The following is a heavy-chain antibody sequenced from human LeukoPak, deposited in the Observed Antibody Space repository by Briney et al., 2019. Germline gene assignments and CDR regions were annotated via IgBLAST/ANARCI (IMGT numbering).Heavy chain of an antibody. CDR1: GLTFSSYS. V-gene: IGHV3-21*01. CDR3: ARDQSIAVAGAIGY. Sequence: PGGSLRLSCAASGLTFSSYSMNWVRQAPGKGLEWVSSISSSSSYIYYADSVKGRFTISRDNAKNSLYLQMNSLRAEDTAVYYCARDQSIAVAGAIGYWGQGTLVTVSS. D-gene: IGHD6-19*01. J-gene: IGHJ4*02. CDR2: ISSSSSYI.